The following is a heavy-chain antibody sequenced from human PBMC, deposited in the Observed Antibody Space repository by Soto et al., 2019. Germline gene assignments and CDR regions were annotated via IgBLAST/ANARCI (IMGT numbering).Heavy chain of an antibody. D-gene: IGHD6-13*01. Sequence: SETLSLTCTVSGGSMSSYYWSWIRQPAGKGLEWIGRIYSSGSTNYNPSLESRVTMSVDTSKNQFSLKLNSVTAADTAVYYCARDGRYSSSWFFFDYWGQGTIVTVS. CDR1: GGSMSSYY. CDR3: ARDGRYSSSWFFFDY. CDR2: IYSSGST. V-gene: IGHV4-4*07. J-gene: IGHJ4*02.